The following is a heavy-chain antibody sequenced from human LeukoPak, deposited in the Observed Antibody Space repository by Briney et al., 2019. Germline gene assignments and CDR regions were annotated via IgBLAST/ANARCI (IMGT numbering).Heavy chain of an antibody. CDR2: IYAGGST. Sequence: SETLSLTCTVSGGSISSNSYYWSWIRQPAGKGLEWIGRIYAGGSTNYNPSLKSRVTISVDTSKNQFSLKLSSVTAADTAVYYCARRGGRLRYYNWFDPWGQGTLVTVSS. V-gene: IGHV4-61*02. D-gene: IGHD3-9*01. CDR1: GGSISSNSYY. CDR3: ARRGGRLRYYNWFDP. J-gene: IGHJ5*02.